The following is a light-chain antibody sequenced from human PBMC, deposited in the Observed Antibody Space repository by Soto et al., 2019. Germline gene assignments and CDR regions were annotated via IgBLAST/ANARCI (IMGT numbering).Light chain of an antibody. Sequence: QSALTQPPSASGSPGQSVAISCTGTSSDVGAYDSVSWYQQHPGKAPKLMIYEVSKRPSGVPDRFSGSKSGNTASLTVSGLHAEDEADYYCSSYAGSNNVFGGGTKLTVL. CDR3: SSYAGSNNV. V-gene: IGLV2-8*01. CDR2: EVS. J-gene: IGLJ2*01. CDR1: SSDVGAYDS.